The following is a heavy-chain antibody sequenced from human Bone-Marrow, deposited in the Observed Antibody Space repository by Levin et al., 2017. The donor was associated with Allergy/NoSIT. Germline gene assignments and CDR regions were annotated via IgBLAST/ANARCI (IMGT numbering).Heavy chain of an antibody. Sequence: GGSLRLSCAASGFSFSNYWMHWVRQAPGKGLELVSQIRYDGTKIVFADSVKGRFTISRDNAKNTLYPQMNSLGDEASVVYYCARADPGDLFLDHWGQGTLVTVSS. CDR1: GFSFSNYW. V-gene: IGHV3-74*01. CDR2: IRYDGTKI. CDR3: ARADPGDLFLDH. J-gene: IGHJ4*02.